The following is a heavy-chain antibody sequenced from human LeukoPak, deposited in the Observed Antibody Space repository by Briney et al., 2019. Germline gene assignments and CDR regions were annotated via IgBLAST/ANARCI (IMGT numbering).Heavy chain of an antibody. CDR3: ARDEREWLSLILSDDAFDI. V-gene: IGHV1-2*02. D-gene: IGHD3-3*01. CDR2: INPNSGGT. CDR1: GYSFSAFY. J-gene: IGHJ3*02. Sequence: ASVKVSCRASGYSFSAFYIHWVRQSPGQGLEWIGWINPNSGGTSFAQKFQGRVTLTRDTSISTAYMEVSSLRSDDTAVYYCARDEREWLSLILSDDAFDIWGQGTKVTVSS.